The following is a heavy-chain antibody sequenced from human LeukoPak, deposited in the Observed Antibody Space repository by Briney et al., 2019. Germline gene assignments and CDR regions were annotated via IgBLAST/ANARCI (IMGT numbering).Heavy chain of an antibody. CDR1: GGSISSGSSY. Sequence: SSETLSLTCTVSGGSISSGSSYWGWIRQPPGKGLEWIGSIYYSGSTYYNPSLKSRVTISVDTSKNQFSLKLSSVTAADTAVYYCARLPYYYGSGPRYAFDIWGQGTMVTASS. D-gene: IGHD3-10*01. V-gene: IGHV4-39*01. CDR3: ARLPYYYGSGPRYAFDI. J-gene: IGHJ3*02. CDR2: IYYSGST.